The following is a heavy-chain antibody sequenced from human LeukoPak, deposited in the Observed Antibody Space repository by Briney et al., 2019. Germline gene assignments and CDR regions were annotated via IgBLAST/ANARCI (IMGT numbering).Heavy chain of an antibody. V-gene: IGHV4-34*01. CDR3: ARGDYANGWFVEY. CDR1: GGSFSGYY. Sequence: SETLSLTCAVYGGSFSGYYWSWIRQPPGKGLEWIGEIYHSGTTNFNPSLKSRVTIPMDTSKNQFSLKLQSVTAADTAVYYCARGDYANGWFVEYWGQGTLVSVSS. D-gene: IGHD6-19*01. J-gene: IGHJ4*02. CDR2: IYHSGTT.